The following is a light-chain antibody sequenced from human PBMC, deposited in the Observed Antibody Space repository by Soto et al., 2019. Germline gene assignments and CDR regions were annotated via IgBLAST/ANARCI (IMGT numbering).Light chain of an antibody. CDR3: SSYSSTSTLYV. CDR1: SGDVGGYNY. Sequence: QSVLTQPASVSGSPGQSITISCTGTSGDVGGYNYVSWYQQHPGKAPKLMIYEVSNRPSGVSNRFSGSKSGNTASLTISGLQAEDEAEYFCSSYSSTSTLYVFGTGTKVTVL. J-gene: IGLJ1*01. CDR2: EVS. V-gene: IGLV2-14*01.